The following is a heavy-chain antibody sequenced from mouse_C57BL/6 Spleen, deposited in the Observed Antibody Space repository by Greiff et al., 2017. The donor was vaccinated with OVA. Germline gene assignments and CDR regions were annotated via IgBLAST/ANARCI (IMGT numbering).Heavy chain of an antibody. J-gene: IGHJ2*01. D-gene: IGHD3-1*01. CDR1: GYTFTSSW. CDR3: ARSGPPQCYFDY. Sequence: VQLQQSGAELVKPGASVKLSCKASGYTFTSSWMHWVKQRPGQGLEWIGMIHPNSGSTNYNVKFKSKVTLTVDKSSRTAYMQLSSLTSEDSAVYYCARSGPPQCYFDYWGQGTTLTVSS. V-gene: IGHV1-64*01. CDR2: IHPNSGST.